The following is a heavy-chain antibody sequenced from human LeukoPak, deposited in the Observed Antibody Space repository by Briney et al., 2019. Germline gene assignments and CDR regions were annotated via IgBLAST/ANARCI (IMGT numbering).Heavy chain of an antibody. CDR3: ARTRYYYNSRSYGAPYYFDY. Sequence: SETLSLTCTVSGGSISSYYWSWIRQPAGKGLEWIGRIYTSGSTYYNPSLKSRVTISVDTSKNQFSLKLSSVTAADTAVYYCARTRYYYNSRSYGAPYYFDYWGQGTLVTVSS. CDR2: IYTSGST. D-gene: IGHD3-10*01. CDR1: GGSISSYY. J-gene: IGHJ4*02. V-gene: IGHV4-4*07.